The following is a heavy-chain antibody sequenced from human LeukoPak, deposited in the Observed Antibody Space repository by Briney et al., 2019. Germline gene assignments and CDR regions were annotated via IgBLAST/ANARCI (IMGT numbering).Heavy chain of an antibody. J-gene: IGHJ4*02. CDR1: GYTFSSYG. V-gene: IGHV1-18*04. Sequence: ASVKASCKASGYTFSSYGITWVRQAPGQGLEWMGWISVYNGNTNYAQKLQGRVTMTTDTSTSTAYMELRSLRSDDTAVYYCATVSGSYYFDYWGQGTLVTVSS. D-gene: IGHD1-26*01. CDR2: ISVYNGNT. CDR3: ATVSGSYYFDY.